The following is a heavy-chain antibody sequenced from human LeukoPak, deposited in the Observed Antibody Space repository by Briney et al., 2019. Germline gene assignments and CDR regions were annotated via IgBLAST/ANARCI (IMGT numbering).Heavy chain of an antibody. CDR3: TTRRQDGC. D-gene: IGHD1-14*01. Sequence: PGGSLRLSCVASGFSFNNYAMNWVRQAPGKGLEWVSLIIGSSGSTFYADSVKGRFTISRDKSKNTLYLQMNSLKTEDTAVYYCTTRRQDGCWGQGTLVTVS. CDR1: GFSFNNYA. CDR2: IIGSSGST. J-gene: IGHJ4*02. V-gene: IGHV3-23*01.